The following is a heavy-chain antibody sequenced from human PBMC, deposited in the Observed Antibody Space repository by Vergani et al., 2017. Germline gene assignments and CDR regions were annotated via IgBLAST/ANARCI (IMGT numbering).Heavy chain of an antibody. D-gene: IGHD3-22*01. CDR2: ISYDGSNK. J-gene: IGHJ1*01. CDR1: GFTFSSYG. V-gene: IGHV3-30*18. CDR3: AKGPDSSALGDFQH. Sequence: QVQLVESGGGVVQPGRSLRLSCAASGFTFSSYGMHWVRQAPGKGLEWVAVISYDGSNKYYADSVKGRFTISRDNSKNTLYLQMNSLIAEDTAVYYCAKGPDSSALGDFQHWGQGTLVTVSS.